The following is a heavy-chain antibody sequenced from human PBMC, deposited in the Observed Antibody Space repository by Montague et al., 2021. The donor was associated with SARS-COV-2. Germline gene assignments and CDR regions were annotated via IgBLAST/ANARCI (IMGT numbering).Heavy chain of an antibody. J-gene: IGHJ3*02. V-gene: IGHV4-39*01. Sequence: SETLSLTCVVSGGSISSSSYYWGWIRQPPGKGLEWIGSIYYSGSTYYNPSLKSRVTISVDTSKNQFSLKLSSVTAADTAVYYCASPTYYYDSSGSDAFDIWGQGTMVTVSS. CDR3: ASPTYYYDSSGSDAFDI. CDR2: IYYSGST. D-gene: IGHD3-22*01. CDR1: GGSISSSSYY.